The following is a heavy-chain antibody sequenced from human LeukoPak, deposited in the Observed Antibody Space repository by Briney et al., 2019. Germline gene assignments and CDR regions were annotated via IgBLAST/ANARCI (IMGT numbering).Heavy chain of an antibody. CDR3: ARGAYCGGDCYSALYYYYGMDV. D-gene: IGHD2-21*02. CDR1: GGSISSYY. Sequence: SETLTLTWTVSGGSISSYYWSWIRQPAGKGLEWIGRIYTSGSTNYNPSLKSRVTISVDTSKNQFSLKLSSVTAADTAVYYCARGAYCGGDCYSALYYYYGMDVWGQGTTVTVSS. J-gene: IGHJ6*02. CDR2: IYTSGST. V-gene: IGHV4-4*07.